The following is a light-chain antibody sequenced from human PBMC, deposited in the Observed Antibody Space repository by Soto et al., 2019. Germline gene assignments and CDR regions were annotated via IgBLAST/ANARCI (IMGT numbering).Light chain of an antibody. Sequence: DIVMTQSPDSLAVSLGERATINCKSSQSVLYSSNNKNHLAWYQQKPGQPPKLLIYWASTRTSGVPDRFSGSGSGTDFTLTISSLQAEDVAVYYCQQYYSTLYTFGQGTKLEIK. CDR3: QQYYSTLYT. V-gene: IGKV4-1*01. CDR2: WAS. CDR1: QSVLYSSNNKNH. J-gene: IGKJ2*01.